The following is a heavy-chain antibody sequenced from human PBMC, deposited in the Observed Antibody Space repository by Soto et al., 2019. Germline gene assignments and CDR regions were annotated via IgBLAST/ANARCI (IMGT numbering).Heavy chain of an antibody. CDR2: VYYTGST. CDR3: ARSVAVPGAHIDY. Sequence: SETLSLTCSVSGGSISGSYWSWSQQSPGKGMEWLGYVYYTGSTNYSPSLRSRVSISVDTSKNEFSLRLSSVTAADTAVYFCARSVAVPGAHIDYWGQGTQVTVSS. D-gene: IGHD6-19*01. CDR1: GGSISGSY. J-gene: IGHJ4*02. V-gene: IGHV4-59*01.